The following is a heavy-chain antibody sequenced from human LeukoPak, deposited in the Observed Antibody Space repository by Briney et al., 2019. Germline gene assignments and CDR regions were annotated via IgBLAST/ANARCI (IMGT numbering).Heavy chain of an antibody. CDR1: GFTFSTYW. CDR2: INQDGSEK. CDR3: ARDNSYDVLSNFDY. D-gene: IGHD3-9*01. V-gene: IGHV3-7*01. J-gene: IGHJ4*02. Sequence: PGGSLRLSCAASGFTFSTYWMSWVRQAPGKGLEWVANINQDGSEKYYVDSVKGRFTISRDSAKNSLSLQMNNLRAEDTAVYSCARDNSYDVLSNFDYWGQGTLVTVSS.